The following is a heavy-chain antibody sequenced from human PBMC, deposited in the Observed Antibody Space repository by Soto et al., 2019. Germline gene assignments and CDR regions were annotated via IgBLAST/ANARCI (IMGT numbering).Heavy chain of an antibody. CDR2: IYNSGST. J-gene: IGHJ4*02. V-gene: IGHV4-59*08. D-gene: IGHD3-10*01. CDR1: GGSISSYY. CDR3: ASMGYHYGSGSYPLDY. Sequence: QVQLQESGPGLVKPSETLSLTCTVSGGSISSYYWTWFRQPPGKGLEGIGFIYNSGSTHYNPSLRSRVTISVDTSKNQFSLKLRSVTAADTAVYYCASMGYHYGSGSYPLDYWGQGTLVTVSS.